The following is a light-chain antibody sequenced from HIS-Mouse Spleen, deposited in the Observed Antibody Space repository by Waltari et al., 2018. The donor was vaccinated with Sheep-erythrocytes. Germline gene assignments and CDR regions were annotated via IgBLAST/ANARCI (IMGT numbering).Light chain of an antibody. J-gene: IGLJ1*01. CDR3: SSYTSSSSYV. V-gene: IGLV2-14*03. Sequence: QSALTQPASVSGSPGQSITISCTGTSSDVGGYNYVSWDQQHPGKAPKLMIYDVSNRPSGVSNRFPGSKSGNTASLTISGLQAEDEADYYCSSYTSSSSYVFGTGTKVTVL. CDR1: SSDVGGYNY. CDR2: DVS.